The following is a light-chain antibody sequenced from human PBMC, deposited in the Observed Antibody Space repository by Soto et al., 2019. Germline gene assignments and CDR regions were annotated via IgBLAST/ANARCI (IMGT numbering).Light chain of an antibody. Sequence: DIQMTQSPSSLSASVGYRVTITCRSSRGIATYLNWYHQRPGKAPSLLIFAAYTLQSGDPSRFSGSGSGTDFTLTIRSLQPEDVATYYCQQTYSPPFTFGGGTVVEIK. CDR1: RGIATY. CDR3: QQTYSPPFT. CDR2: AAY. V-gene: IGKV1-39*01. J-gene: IGKJ4*01.